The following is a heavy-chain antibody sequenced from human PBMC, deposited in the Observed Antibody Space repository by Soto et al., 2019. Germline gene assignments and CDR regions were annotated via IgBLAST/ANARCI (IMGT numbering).Heavy chain of an antibody. CDR3: ATLGTSDCSSTSCYGYYYSGMDV. D-gene: IGHD2-2*01. J-gene: IGHJ6*02. CDR1: GFTFSSYG. Sequence: QVQLVESGGGVVQPGRSLRLSCAASGFTFSSYGMHWVRQAPGKGLEWVAVIWYDGSNKYYADAVKGRFTISRDNSKNTLYLKMNRLRTEDTAVYYCATLGTSDCSSTSCYGYYYSGMDVWGQGTTVTVSS. CDR2: IWYDGSNK. V-gene: IGHV3-33*01.